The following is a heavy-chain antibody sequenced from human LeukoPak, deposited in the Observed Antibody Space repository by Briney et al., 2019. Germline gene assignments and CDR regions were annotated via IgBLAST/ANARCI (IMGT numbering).Heavy chain of an antibody. Sequence: ASVKVSCKASGGTFSSYAISWVRQAPGQGLEWMGGIIPIFGTTNYAQKFQGRVTITADESTSTAYMELSSLRSEDTAVYYCARVDGGNDGGDYWGQGTLVTVSS. D-gene: IGHD4-23*01. CDR1: GGTFSSYA. CDR2: IIPIFGTT. J-gene: IGHJ4*02. V-gene: IGHV1-69*13. CDR3: ARVDGGNDGGDY.